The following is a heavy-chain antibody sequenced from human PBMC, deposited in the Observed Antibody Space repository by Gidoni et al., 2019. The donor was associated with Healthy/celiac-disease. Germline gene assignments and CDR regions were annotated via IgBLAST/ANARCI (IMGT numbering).Heavy chain of an antibody. J-gene: IGHJ2*01. CDR2: IYHSGST. CDR3: ARVPDVVVTATLGVRYFDL. V-gene: IGHV4-4*02. D-gene: IGHD2-21*02. CDR1: GGSISSSNW. Sequence: QVQLQESGPGLVKPSGTLSLTCAVSGGSISSSNWWSWVRQPPGKGLEWIGEIYHSGSTNYNPSLKSRVTISVDKSKNQFSLKLSSVTAADTAVYYCARVPDVVVTATLGVRYFDLWGRGTLVTVSS.